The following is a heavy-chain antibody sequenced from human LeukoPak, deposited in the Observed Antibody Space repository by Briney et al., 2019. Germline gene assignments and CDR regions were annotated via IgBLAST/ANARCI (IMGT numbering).Heavy chain of an antibody. J-gene: IGHJ4*02. CDR1: GFTFSSYW. V-gene: IGHV3-74*01. D-gene: IGHD3-22*01. CDR2: IKSDGSSI. CDR3: ARDLDYGGYSNFDY. Sequence: GGSVRLSCVASGFTFSSYWMHWVRQAPGKGLVWVSRIKSDGSSIRYADSVKGRFTISRDNAKNTLYLQMNSLRAEDTAVYYCARDLDYGGYSNFDYWGQGTLVTVSS.